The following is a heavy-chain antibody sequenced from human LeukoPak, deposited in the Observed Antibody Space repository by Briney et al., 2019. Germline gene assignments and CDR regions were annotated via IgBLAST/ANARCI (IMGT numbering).Heavy chain of an antibody. D-gene: IGHD2-15*01. V-gene: IGHV3-74*01. CDR1: GFTFSSYW. CDR2: INSDGSST. Sequence: GGSLRLFCAASGFTFSSYWMHWVRQAPGKGLVWVSRINSDGSSTSYADSVKRRFTISRDNTKNTLYLQMNSLRAEDTAVYYCARNVLPGYFDYWGQGTLVTVSS. CDR3: ARNVLPGYFDY. J-gene: IGHJ4*02.